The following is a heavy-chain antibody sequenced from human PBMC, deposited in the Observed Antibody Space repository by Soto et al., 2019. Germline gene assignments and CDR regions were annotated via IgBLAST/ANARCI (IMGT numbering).Heavy chain of an antibody. V-gene: IGHV1-18*01. CDR3: AKDLSIGWHTTSSVSDY. CDR2: ISAYNGNT. CDR1: GNTFTNYG. Sequence: ASVKVSCKASGNTFTNYGINWVRQAPGQGLEWMGWISAYNGNTNYAQKLQGRVTLTTDTSTSTAYMDLRSLRAEDTAVYYCAKDLSIGWHTTSSVSDYWGQGILVTVSS. J-gene: IGHJ4*02. D-gene: IGHD6-19*01.